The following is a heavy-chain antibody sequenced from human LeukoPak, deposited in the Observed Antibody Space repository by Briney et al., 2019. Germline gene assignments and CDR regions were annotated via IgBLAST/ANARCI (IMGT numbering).Heavy chain of an antibody. Sequence: PGGSLRLSCAASGFTVSSNYVSWVRQAPGKGLEWVSLIYSGGSTYYADSVKGRFTISRDNSKNTLYLQMNSLRAEDTAVYYCARESLKLVPYDYWGQGTLVTVSS. D-gene: IGHD6-13*01. V-gene: IGHV3-66*01. CDR3: ARESLKLVPYDY. CDR1: GFTVSSNY. J-gene: IGHJ4*02. CDR2: IYSGGST.